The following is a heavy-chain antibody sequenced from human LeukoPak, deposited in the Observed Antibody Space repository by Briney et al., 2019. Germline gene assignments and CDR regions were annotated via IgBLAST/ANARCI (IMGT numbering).Heavy chain of an antibody. CDR1: GFTVSSNY. V-gene: IGHV3-53*01. CDR3: AIQNYYYYGMDV. J-gene: IGHJ6*02. Sequence: PGVSLRLSCAASGFTVSSNYMSWVRQAPGKGLEWVSAIYSGGSTYYADSVKGRFTISRDNSKNTLYLQMNSLRAEDTAVYYCAIQNYYYYGMDVWGQGTTVTVSS. CDR2: IYSGGST.